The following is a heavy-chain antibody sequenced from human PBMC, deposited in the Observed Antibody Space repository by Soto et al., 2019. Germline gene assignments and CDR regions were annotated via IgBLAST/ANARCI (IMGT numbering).Heavy chain of an antibody. CDR3: ARDRGTASVNWFDS. Sequence: PSETLSLTCSVSGGPISFHYWSWIRQPPGKGLEWIGYIYYSGSTNYNPSLRSRVTISVDTSKNQFSLKLNSVTAADTAVYYCARDRGTASVNWFDSWGQGTLVTVS. CDR1: GGPISFHY. CDR2: IYYSGST. J-gene: IGHJ5*01. D-gene: IGHD3-10*01. V-gene: IGHV4-59*11.